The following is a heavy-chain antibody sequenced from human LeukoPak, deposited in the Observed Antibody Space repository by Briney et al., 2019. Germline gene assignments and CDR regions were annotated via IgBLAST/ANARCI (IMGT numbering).Heavy chain of an antibody. CDR3: ARGSWITGSTSYYYHMDV. V-gene: IGHV1-8*02. Sequence: ASVKVSCKASGYTFTGYYMHWVRQATGQGLEWMGWMNPNNGRTGYAQKFQGRVTMTRNSSITTVYMELNTLRSEDTAVYYCARGSWITGSTSYYYHMDVWGKGTTVTVSS. CDR1: GYTFTGYY. D-gene: IGHD1-7*01. J-gene: IGHJ6*03. CDR2: MNPNNGRT.